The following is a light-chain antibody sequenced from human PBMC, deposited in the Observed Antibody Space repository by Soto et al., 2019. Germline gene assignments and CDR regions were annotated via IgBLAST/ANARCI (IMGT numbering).Light chain of an antibody. CDR1: QGLVHGDGNTY. CDR2: DVS. J-gene: IGKJ1*01. Sequence: DVVMTQSPLSLPVSLGQPASISCRSSQGLVHGDGNTYLNWFQQRPGQSPRRLIYDVSNRDSGVPDRSSGSGSGTEFTLTISRVEAEDVGVYFCMQGTHWPKTFGQGTKVEIK. CDR3: MQGTHWPKT. V-gene: IGKV2-30*02.